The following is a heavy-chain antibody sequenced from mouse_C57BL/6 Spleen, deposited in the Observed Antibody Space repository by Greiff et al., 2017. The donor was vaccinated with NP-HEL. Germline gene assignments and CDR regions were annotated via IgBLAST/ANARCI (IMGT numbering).Heavy chain of an antibody. CDR3: ARFTDYGGSSRLAY. CDR1: GYTFTSYW. Sequence: QVQLQQPGAELVRPGSSVKLSCKASGYTFTSYWMDWVKQRPGQGLEWIGNIYPSDSETHYNQKFKDKATLTVDKSSSTAYMQLSSLTSEDSAGYYCARFTDYGGSSRLAYWGQGTPVTVSA. J-gene: IGHJ3*01. V-gene: IGHV1-61*01. D-gene: IGHD1-1*01. CDR2: IYPSDSET.